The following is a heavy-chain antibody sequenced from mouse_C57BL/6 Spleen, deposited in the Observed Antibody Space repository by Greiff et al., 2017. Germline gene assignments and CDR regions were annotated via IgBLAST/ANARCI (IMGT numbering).Heavy chain of an antibody. J-gene: IGHJ2*01. CDR2: IDPSDSYT. V-gene: IGHV1-50*01. CDR3: ARSGRYYFDY. CDR1: GYTFTSYW. Sequence: VQLQQPGAELVKPGASVKLSCKASGYTFTSYWMQWVKQRPGQGLEWIGEIDPSDSYTNYNQKFKGKATLTVDTSSSTAYMQLSSLTSEDSAVYYCARSGRYYFDYWGQGTTLTVSS.